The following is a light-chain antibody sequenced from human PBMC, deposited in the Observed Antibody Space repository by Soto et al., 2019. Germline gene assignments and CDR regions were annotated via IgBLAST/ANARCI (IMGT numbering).Light chain of an antibody. V-gene: IGKV1-5*01. CDR3: QQYNSYPWT. CDR1: QRISSW. J-gene: IGKJ1*01. CDR2: YAA. Sequence: DIHMPQSPSTLSASVGSRVTITCRASQRISSWLAWYQQKPGKAPKRLIYYAASLESGVPSRFSGSGSGTEVTLTITSLQPDDFATDYCQQYNSYPWTFGQGTKVDIK.